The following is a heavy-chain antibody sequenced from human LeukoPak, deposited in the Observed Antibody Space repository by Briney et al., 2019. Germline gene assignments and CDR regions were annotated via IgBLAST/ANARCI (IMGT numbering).Heavy chain of an antibody. CDR3: ARGGISPFDP. Sequence: KPSETLSLTCAVYGGSFSGYYWSWIRQPPGKGLEWIGEINHSGSTNYNPSLKSRVTISVDTSKNQFSLKLSSVTAADTAVYYCARGGISPFDPWGQGTLVTVSS. J-gene: IGHJ5*02. CDR1: GGSFSGYY. D-gene: IGHD6-13*01. V-gene: IGHV4-34*01. CDR2: INHSGST.